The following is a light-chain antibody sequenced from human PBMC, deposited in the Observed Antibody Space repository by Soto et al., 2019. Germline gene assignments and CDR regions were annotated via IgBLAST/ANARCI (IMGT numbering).Light chain of an antibody. CDR3: QQYGSSTWT. Sequence: EIVLTQSPGTLSLSPGERATLSCRASQSVSSNYLAWYQQKPGQAPRPLIYGASGRATGIPDRFSGSGAGTDFTLTISRLESEDFAVYYCQQYGSSTWTFGQGTKVDIK. CDR2: GAS. J-gene: IGKJ1*01. V-gene: IGKV3-20*01. CDR1: QSVSSNY.